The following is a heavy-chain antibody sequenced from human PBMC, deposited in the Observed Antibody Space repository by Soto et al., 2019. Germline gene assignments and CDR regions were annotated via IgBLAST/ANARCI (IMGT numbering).Heavy chain of an antibody. CDR1: GFTFSGYA. J-gene: IGHJ2*01. Sequence: VQLLASGGGLVQPGGSLRLSCAASGFTFSGYALTWVRQAPGKGLEWVSAISGGGDATFYADSVKGRFTISRDNSKNTLYLQMNTLRAEDTAVYYCARKVSGSTGRPDLWYFDLWGRGTLVTVSS. CDR2: ISGGGDAT. D-gene: IGHD3-10*01. V-gene: IGHV3-23*01. CDR3: ARKVSGSTGRPDLWYFDL.